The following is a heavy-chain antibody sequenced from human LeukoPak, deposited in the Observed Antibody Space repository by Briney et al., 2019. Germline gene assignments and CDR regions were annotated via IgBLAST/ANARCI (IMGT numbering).Heavy chain of an antibody. CDR1: GFTFSNFA. CDR2: ISYDAGKT. D-gene: IGHD3-10*01. Sequence: GGSLRLSCAASGFTFSNFAMHWVRQAPGKGLEWVAGISYDAGKTYYADSVRGRFTISRNTSKNTLYLQMNGLRADDTAVYYCARDSGRSATYFNYWGQGTLVTVSS. CDR3: ARDSGRSATYFNY. V-gene: IGHV3-30*04. J-gene: IGHJ4*02.